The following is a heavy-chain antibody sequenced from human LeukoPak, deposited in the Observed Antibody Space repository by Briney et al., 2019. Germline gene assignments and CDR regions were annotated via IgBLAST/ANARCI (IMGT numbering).Heavy chain of an antibody. V-gene: IGHV4-59*01. CDR3: ARVWFGSANNNWFDP. D-gene: IGHD3-10*01. CDR1: GGSISSYY. CDR2: IYYSGST. Sequence: SETLSLTCTVSGGSISSYYWSWIRQPPGKGLEWIGYIYYSGSTNYNPSLKSRVTISVDTSKNQFSLKLSSVTAADTAVYYCARVWFGSANNNWFDPWGQGTLVTVSS. J-gene: IGHJ5*02.